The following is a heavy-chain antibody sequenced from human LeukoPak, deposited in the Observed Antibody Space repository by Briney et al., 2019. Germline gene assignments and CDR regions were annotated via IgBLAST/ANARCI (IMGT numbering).Heavy chain of an antibody. V-gene: IGHV4-39*07. CDR3: VRERTEGYYDNSGSFDY. CDR1: GDSIISHSDY. J-gene: IGHJ4*02. D-gene: IGHD3-22*01. CDR2: IYYSGSA. Sequence: PSETLSLTCTVSGDSIISHSDYWGWIRQPPGKGLEWLGSIYYSGSAYYNVPLMSRVVLSVDTSKNQFSLKLTSVTAADTAMYFCVRERTEGYYDNSGSFDYWGQGILVTVSS.